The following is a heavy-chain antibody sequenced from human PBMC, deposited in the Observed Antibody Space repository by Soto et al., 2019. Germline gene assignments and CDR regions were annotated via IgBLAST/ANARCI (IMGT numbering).Heavy chain of an antibody. CDR2: ISGSGGST. V-gene: IGHV3-23*04. Sequence: VQLVESGGGLVQPGRSLRLSCAASGFTFSSYAMSWVRQAPGKGLEWVSAISGSGGSTYYADSVKGRFTISRDNSKNTLYLQMNSLRAEDTAVYYCAKEIRTRITIFGVVTDLPFDYWGQGTLVTVSS. CDR3: AKEIRTRITIFGVVTDLPFDY. D-gene: IGHD3-3*01. J-gene: IGHJ4*02. CDR1: GFTFSSYA.